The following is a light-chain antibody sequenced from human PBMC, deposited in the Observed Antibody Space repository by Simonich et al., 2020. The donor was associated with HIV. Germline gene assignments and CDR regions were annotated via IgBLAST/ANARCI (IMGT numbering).Light chain of an antibody. J-gene: IGKJ4*01. V-gene: IGKV3-15*01. CDR3: QQYNNWPPLT. CDR1: QSVSSN. Sequence: EIVMTQSPATLSVSPGERATLSCRASQSVSSNLAWYQQKPGQALRLLIYGASTRATGIPARCSGSGSGSEFTLTISSLQSEDFAVYYCQQYNNWPPLTFGGGTKVEMK. CDR2: GAS.